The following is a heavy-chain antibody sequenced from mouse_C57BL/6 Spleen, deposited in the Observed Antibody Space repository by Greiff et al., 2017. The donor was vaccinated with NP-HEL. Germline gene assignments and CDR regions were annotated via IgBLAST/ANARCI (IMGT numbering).Heavy chain of an antibody. Sequence: EVKLQESVAELVRPGASVKLSCTASGFNIKNTYMHWVKQRPEQGLEWIGRIDPANGNTKYAPKFQGKATITADTSSNTAYLQLSSLTSEDTAIYYCARSYDYDLYYYAMDYWGQGTSVTVSS. V-gene: IGHV14-3*01. CDR1: GFNIKNTY. CDR3: ARSYDYDLYYYAMDY. J-gene: IGHJ4*01. CDR2: IDPANGNT. D-gene: IGHD2-4*01.